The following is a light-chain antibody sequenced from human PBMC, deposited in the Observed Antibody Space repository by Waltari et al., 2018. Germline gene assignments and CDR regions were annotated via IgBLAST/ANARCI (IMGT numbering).Light chain of an antibody. CDR3: MQILQPART. Sequence: DILMTQSPPSLPVTPGEPAPISCMSSQSLLHSNGYNYLDWYLQKPGQSPQVLIYLGSNRASGVPDRFSGSGSGTDFTLNISRVEAEDVGVYYCMQILQPARTFGQGTRLEIK. CDR2: LGS. CDR1: QSLLHSNGYNY. V-gene: IGKV2-28*01. J-gene: IGKJ2*01.